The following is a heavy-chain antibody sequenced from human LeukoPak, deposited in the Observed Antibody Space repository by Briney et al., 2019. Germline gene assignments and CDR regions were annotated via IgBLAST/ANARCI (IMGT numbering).Heavy chain of an antibody. D-gene: IGHD3-22*01. Sequence: GGSLRLSCAGSGFTFSSYAMSWVRQAPGKGLEWVSTISGSGGNTYYAASVKGRFSISRDNSKNTLFLQMNSLRAEDTAVYYCAKDAVGSSGYHYFDYWGQGTLVTVSS. CDR3: AKDAVGSSGYHYFDY. CDR2: ISGSGGNT. J-gene: IGHJ4*02. CDR1: GFTFSSYA. V-gene: IGHV3-23*01.